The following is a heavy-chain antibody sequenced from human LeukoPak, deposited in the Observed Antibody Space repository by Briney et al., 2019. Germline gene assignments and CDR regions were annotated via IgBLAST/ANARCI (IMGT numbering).Heavy chain of an antibody. Sequence: GGSLRLSCAASGFTFSSYAMSWVRQAPGKGLEWVSLISGSGDKTYYADSVKGRFTISRDNSKNTLYLQMNSLRAEDTAVYYCARDHRVAVVDPVDSSGGGGYWGQGTLVTVSS. D-gene: IGHD6-19*01. CDR3: ARDHRVAVVDPVDSSGGGGY. CDR2: ISGSGDKT. CDR1: GFTFSSYA. V-gene: IGHV3-23*01. J-gene: IGHJ4*02.